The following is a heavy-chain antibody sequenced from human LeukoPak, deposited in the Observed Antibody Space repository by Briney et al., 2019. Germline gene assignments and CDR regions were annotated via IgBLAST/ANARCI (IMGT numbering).Heavy chain of an antibody. CDR1: GFTLSSYG. CDR3: ARDPYAGMITFGGVIAPNPYFDY. D-gene: IGHD3-16*02. V-gene: IGHV3-33*01. J-gene: IGHJ4*02. CDR2: IWYDGSNK. Sequence: GGSLRLSFAASGFTLSSYGMHWVRQAPGKGLEWVAVIWYDGSNKYYADSVKGRFTISRDNSKNTLYLQMNSLRAEDTAVYYCARDPYAGMITFGGVIAPNPYFDYWGQGTLVTVSS.